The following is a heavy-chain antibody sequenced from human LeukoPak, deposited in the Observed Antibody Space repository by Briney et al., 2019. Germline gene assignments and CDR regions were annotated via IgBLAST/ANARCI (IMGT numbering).Heavy chain of an antibody. V-gene: IGHV3-23*01. J-gene: IGHJ4*02. CDR2: ISGSGAGT. CDR1: GFTFSSYA. CDR3: AKMVREFYTISYYFAY. D-gene: IGHD2-8*01. Sequence: GGSLRLSCAVSGFTFSSYAMNWVRQAPGKGLEWVSGISGSGAGTYYADSVKGRFTISRDNSKNTLYLQMNSLRAEDTAVYYCAKMVREFYTISYYFAYCGQGTLVTVSS.